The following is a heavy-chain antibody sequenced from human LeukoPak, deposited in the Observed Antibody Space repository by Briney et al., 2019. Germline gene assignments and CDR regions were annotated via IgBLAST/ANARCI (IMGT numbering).Heavy chain of an antibody. CDR1: GFTFSSYA. CDR2: ISYDGSDK. J-gene: IGHJ4*02. CDR3: ARWGPYSGYDYQDY. V-gene: IGHV3-30*14. Sequence: GGSLRLSCAASGFTFSSYAMHWVRQAPGKGLEWVAVISYDGSDKYYADSVKGRFTISRDNSKNTLYLQMNSLRAEDTAVYYCARWGPYSGYDYQDYWGQGTLVTVSS. D-gene: IGHD5-12*01.